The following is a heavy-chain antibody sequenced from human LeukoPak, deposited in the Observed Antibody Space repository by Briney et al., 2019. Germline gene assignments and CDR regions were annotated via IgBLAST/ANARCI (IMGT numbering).Heavy chain of an antibody. CDR3: ASSSHYYDSSGYPHDY. CDR2: ISSSSSYI. J-gene: IGHJ4*02. V-gene: IGHV3-21*01. Sequence: GGSLRLSCAASGFTFSSYSMNWVRQAPGKGLEWVSSISSSSSYIYYADLVKGRFTISRDNAKNSLYLQVNSLRAEDTAVYYCASSSHYYDSSGYPHDYWGQGTLVTVSS. CDR1: GFTFSSYS. D-gene: IGHD3-22*01.